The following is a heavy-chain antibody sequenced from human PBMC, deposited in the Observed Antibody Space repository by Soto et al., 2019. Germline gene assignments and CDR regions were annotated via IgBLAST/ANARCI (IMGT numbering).Heavy chain of an antibody. J-gene: IGHJ4*02. Sequence: SETLSLTCTVSGGSISSYYWSWVRQPPGRGLEWIGYIYYSGSTNYNPSLKSRVTISVDTSKNQFSLKLSSVTAADTAVYYCARGRSGSFDFWGQGTLVTVSS. CDR3: ARGRSGSFDF. CDR2: IYYSGST. V-gene: IGHV4-59*01. D-gene: IGHD1-26*01. CDR1: GGSISSYY.